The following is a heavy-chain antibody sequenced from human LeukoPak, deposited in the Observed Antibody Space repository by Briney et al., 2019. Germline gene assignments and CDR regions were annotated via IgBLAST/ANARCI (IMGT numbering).Heavy chain of an antibody. CDR1: GFTFSSDA. D-gene: IGHD4-17*01. CDR3: ARAWTTVTKDFDY. Sequence: GGSLRLSCADPGFTFSSDAMSWVRQAPGKGLEWVSVISGSGGSTYYADSVNGRFTISRDNSKNTLYLQMNSLRAEDTAVYYCARAWTTVTKDFDYWGQGTLVTVSS. V-gene: IGHV3-23*01. CDR2: ISGSGGST. J-gene: IGHJ4*02.